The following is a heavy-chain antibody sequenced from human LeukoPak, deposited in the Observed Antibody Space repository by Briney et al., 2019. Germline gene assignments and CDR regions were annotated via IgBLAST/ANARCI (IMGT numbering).Heavy chain of an antibody. CDR1: GLPFNTYA. J-gene: IGHJ3*02. V-gene: IGHV3-23*01. CDR3: ATERSGDDLGAFDI. D-gene: IGHD2-21*02. CDR2: ISANTFTT. Sequence: GGSLRLSFAASGLPFNTYAMSWVRQAPGKGLEWVADISANTFTTNYAASVKGRFTISRDSSKNTLFLDMSSLRAEDSAFYFCATERSGDDLGAFDILGQGTLVTVS.